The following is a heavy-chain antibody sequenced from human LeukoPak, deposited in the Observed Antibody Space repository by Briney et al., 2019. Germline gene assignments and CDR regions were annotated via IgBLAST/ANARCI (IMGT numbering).Heavy chain of an antibody. Sequence: SQTLSLTCTVSGGSISSGSYYWSWIRQPAGKGLEWIGRIYTSGSTNYNPSLKSRVTISVDTSKNQFSLKLSSVTAADTGVYYCARGGIPTTDYFDYWGQGTLVTVSS. CDR1: GGSISSGSYY. CDR3: ARGGIPTTDYFDY. V-gene: IGHV4-61*02. CDR2: IYTSGST. D-gene: IGHD2/OR15-2a*01. J-gene: IGHJ4*02.